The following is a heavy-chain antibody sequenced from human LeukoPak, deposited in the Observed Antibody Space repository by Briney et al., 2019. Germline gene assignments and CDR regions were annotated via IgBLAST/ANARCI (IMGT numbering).Heavy chain of an antibody. V-gene: IGHV1-69*05. D-gene: IGHD1-14*01. J-gene: IGHJ6*03. CDR3: ARNPRTPGDYMDV. CDR1: GGTFNTYS. Sequence: SVKVSCKASGGTFNTYSICWVRQAPGQGLEWMGRIIPIFDTTTYAQKFQGKVTITTDESSSTAYMELSSLRSEDTAVYYCARNPRTPGDYMDVWGKGTTVTVSS. CDR2: IIPIFDTT.